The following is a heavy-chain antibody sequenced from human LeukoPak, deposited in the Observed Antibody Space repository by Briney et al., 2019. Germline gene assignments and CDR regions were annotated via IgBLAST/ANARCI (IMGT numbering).Heavy chain of an antibody. CDR3: ARGGSSSFDY. Sequence: GPTVKLFCDVSGHTFQRYCIRWVRDARGQAFEWMGWISAYNGNTNYAQKLQGRVTMTTDTSTSTAYMELRSLRSDDTAVYYCARGGSSSFDYWGQGTLVTVSS. J-gene: IGHJ4*02. D-gene: IGHD1-26*01. CDR1: GHTFQRYC. V-gene: IGHV1-18*04. CDR2: ISAYNGNT.